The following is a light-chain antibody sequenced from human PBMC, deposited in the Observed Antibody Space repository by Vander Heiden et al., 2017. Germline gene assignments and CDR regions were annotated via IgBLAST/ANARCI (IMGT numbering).Light chain of an antibody. J-gene: IGLJ3*02. CDR3: SSYTSSSTLV. Sequence: QSALTQPASVSGSQGQSITISCTGTSSDVGGYNYVSWYQQHPGKAPKLMIYDVSDRPSGVSNRFSGSKSGNTASLTISGLQAEDEADYYCSSYTSSSTLVCGGGTKLTVL. CDR2: DVS. V-gene: IGLV2-14*01. CDR1: SSDVGGYNY.